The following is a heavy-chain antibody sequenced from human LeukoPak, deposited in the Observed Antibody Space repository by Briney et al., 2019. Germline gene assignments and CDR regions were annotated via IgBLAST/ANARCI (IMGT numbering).Heavy chain of an antibody. Sequence: PSETLSLTCTVSGGSISSSSYYWGWIRQPPGKGLEWIGSIYYSGSTYYNPSLKSRVTISVDTSKNQFSLKLSSVTAADTAVYYCVPGELSSSETTWGQGTLVTVSS. J-gene: IGHJ5*02. D-gene: IGHD3-16*02. CDR1: GGSISSSSYY. V-gene: IGHV4-39*01. CDR3: VPGELSSSETT. CDR2: IYYSGST.